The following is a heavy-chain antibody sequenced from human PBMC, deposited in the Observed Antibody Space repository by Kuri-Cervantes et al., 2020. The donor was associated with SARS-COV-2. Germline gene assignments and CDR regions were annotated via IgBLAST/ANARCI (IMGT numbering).Heavy chain of an antibody. CDR3: ARDASYSESYGSFQH. CDR2: IKSKTDGGTT. Sequence: GSLRLSCAASGFTFSGSAMHWVRQAPGKGLEWVGRIKSKTDGGTTDYAAPVKGRFTISRDNSKNTLYLQMNTLKTEDTAVFYCARDASYSESYGSFQHWGQGTLVTVSS. CDR1: GFTFSGSA. V-gene: IGHV3-15*01. D-gene: IGHD1-26*01. J-gene: IGHJ1*01.